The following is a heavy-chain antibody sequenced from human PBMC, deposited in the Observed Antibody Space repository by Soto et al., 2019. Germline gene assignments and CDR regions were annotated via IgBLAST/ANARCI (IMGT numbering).Heavy chain of an antibody. J-gene: IGHJ6*02. D-gene: IGHD1-26*01. V-gene: IGHV3-30*18. CDR2: ISYDGSNK. CDR1: GFTFSSYG. CDR3: AKDIQSGPSENRKELLTPEMDV. Sequence: GGSLRLSCAASGFTFSSYGMHWVRQAPGKGLEWVAVISYDGSNKYYADSVKGRFTISRDNSKNTLYLQMNSLRAEDTAVYYCAKDIQSGPSENRKELLTPEMDVWGQGTTVTVSS.